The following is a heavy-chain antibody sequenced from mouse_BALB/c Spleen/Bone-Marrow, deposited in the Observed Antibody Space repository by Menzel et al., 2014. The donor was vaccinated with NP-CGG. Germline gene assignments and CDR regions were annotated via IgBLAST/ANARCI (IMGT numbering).Heavy chain of an antibody. Sequence: DVKLVESGGGLVQPKGSLRLSCAASGFTFNTYAMSWVRQAPGKGLEWVARIRSKSNYYGTHYAESVKDRITISREYSRKVLYQQMNILKTEDTAMYYCVKQREWHFDVWGAGTTVTVSS. V-gene: IGHV10-1*02. CDR2: IRSKSNYYGT. CDR3: VKQREWHFDV. J-gene: IGHJ1*01. CDR1: GFTFNTYA.